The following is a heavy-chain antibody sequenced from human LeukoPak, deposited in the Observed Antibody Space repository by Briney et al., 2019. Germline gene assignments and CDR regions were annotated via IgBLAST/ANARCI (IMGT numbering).Heavy chain of an antibody. Sequence: SGTLSLTCTVSGGSISSYYWSWIRQPPGKGLEWIGYIYYSGSTNYNPSLKSRVTISVDTSKNQFSLKLSSVTAADTAVYYCARDLRDSSGYYYLGYWGQGTLVTVSS. D-gene: IGHD3-22*01. CDR2: IYYSGST. V-gene: IGHV4-59*01. CDR3: ARDLRDSSGYYYLGY. J-gene: IGHJ4*02. CDR1: GGSISSYY.